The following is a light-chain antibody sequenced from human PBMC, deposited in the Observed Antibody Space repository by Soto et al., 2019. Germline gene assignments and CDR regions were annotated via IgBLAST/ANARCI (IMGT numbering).Light chain of an antibody. CDR2: GAS. CDR1: QSVSSN. J-gene: IGKJ5*01. V-gene: IGKV3-20*01. CDR3: QQYGGTPPIT. Sequence: EMVMTQSPATLSVSPGERATLSCRASQSVSSNLAWYQQKPGQAPRFLIYGASSRATGIPDRFSGSGSGTDFTLTISRLEPEDFAVYYCQQYGGTPPITFGQGTRLEIK.